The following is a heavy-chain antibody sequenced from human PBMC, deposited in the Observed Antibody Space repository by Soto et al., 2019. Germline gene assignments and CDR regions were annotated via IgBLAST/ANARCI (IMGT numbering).Heavy chain of an antibody. J-gene: IGHJ3*02. D-gene: IGHD3-16*02. CDR1: GXXVRDXN. Sequence: SETVSLTXTVSGXXVRDXNXHWIRQPPGRGLEWIGFIHHPGSNTYILSLRIRVTMSVDTSRNQFSLMMTSVTAADTAVYYCAKWGYPAIQAFDIWGQGTMVTVSS. V-gene: IGHV4-59*02. CDR3: AKWGYPAIQAFDI. CDR2: IHHPGSN.